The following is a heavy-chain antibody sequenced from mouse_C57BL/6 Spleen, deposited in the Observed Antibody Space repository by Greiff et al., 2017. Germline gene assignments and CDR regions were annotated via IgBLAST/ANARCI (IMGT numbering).Heavy chain of an antibody. J-gene: IGHJ4*01. CDR3: ARYRLSYAMDY. CDR2: IYPGDGDT. V-gene: IGHV1-82*01. Sequence: VQLQQSGPELVKPGASVKISCKASGYAFSSSWMNWVKQRPGKGLEWIGRIYPGDGDTNYNGKFKGKATLTADKSSSTAYMQRSSLTSEDSAVYFCARYRLSYAMDYWGQGTSVTVSS. CDR1: GYAFSSSW.